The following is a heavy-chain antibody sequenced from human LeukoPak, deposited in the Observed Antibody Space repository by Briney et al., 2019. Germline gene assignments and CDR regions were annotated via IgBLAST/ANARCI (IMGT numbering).Heavy chain of an antibody. CDR2: IYYSGTT. J-gene: IGHJ4*02. CDR1: GGSISSSSHN. D-gene: IGHD6-13*01. Sequence: PSETVSLTRIVSGGSISSSSHNWGWIRQPPGKGLEWIGSIYYSGTTYYNPSLKSRLTISVDTSKNQFSLKLSSVTAVDTAVYYCARHDRIIASPLVWGQGILVTVSS. V-gene: IGHV4-39*01. CDR3: ARHDRIIASPLV.